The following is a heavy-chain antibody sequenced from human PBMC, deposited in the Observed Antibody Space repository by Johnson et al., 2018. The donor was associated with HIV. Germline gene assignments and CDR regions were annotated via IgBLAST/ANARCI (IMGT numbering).Heavy chain of an antibody. CDR2: ISWNGDTL. V-gene: IGHV3-9*01. Sequence: EVHLVESGGGLVQPGGSLRLSCAASGFTVSSNYMSWVRQAPGKGLEWVSGISWNGDTLDYADSVKGRFTISRDNAKNSLYLQMISLRTEDTALYYCAKGSTLWNPRLGDAFDIWGQGTMVTVSS. J-gene: IGHJ3*02. CDR1: GFTVSSNY. CDR3: AKGSTLWNPRLGDAFDI. D-gene: IGHD1-1*01.